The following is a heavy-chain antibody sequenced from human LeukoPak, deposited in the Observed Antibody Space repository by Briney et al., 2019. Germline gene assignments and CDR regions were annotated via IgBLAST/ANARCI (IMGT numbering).Heavy chain of an antibody. V-gene: IGHV4-30-4*01. D-gene: IGHD2-2*01. CDR3: ARHVRARTVPFIVVVPAGIRSGWFDP. Sequence: SETLSLTCTVSGGSISSGDYYWSWIRQPPGKGLEWIGYIYYCGNTYYNPSLKSRLTISVDTSKNQFSLKLSSVTAADTAVYYCARHVRARTVPFIVVVPAGIRSGWFDPWGQGTLVTVSS. CDR2: IYYCGNT. CDR1: GGSISSGDYY. J-gene: IGHJ5*02.